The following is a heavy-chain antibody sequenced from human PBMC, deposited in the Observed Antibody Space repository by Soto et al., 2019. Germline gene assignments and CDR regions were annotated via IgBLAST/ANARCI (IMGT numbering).Heavy chain of an antibody. CDR2: IYSGDSGGTT. CDR3: ATSTAMVTRWAFDI. Sequence: GGSLRLSCAASGFTVSSNYMSWVRQAPGKGLEWVSVIYSGDSGGTTYNADSVKGRFTSSRHNSKKTLYLRMNGLRAEETAVFYVATSTAMVTRWAFDIWGQGTMVTVSS. CDR1: GFTVSSNY. J-gene: IGHJ3*02. V-gene: IGHV3-53*04. D-gene: IGHD5-18*01.